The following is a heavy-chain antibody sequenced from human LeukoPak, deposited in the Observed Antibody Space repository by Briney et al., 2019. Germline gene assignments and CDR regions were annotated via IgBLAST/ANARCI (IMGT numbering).Heavy chain of an antibody. CDR3: ARGGRTTWHGMDV. D-gene: IGHD4-17*01. J-gene: IGHJ6*02. CDR1: GSTFSSYS. V-gene: IGHV3-21*01. CDR2: FTSRSRSI. Sequence: GGSLRLTCAASGSTFSSYSMTWVRQAPGKGLEWVSSFTSRSRSIYYADSVKGRFTISRDNSKNTLYLQMNSLRAEDTAVYYCARGGRTTWHGMDVWGQGTTVTVSS.